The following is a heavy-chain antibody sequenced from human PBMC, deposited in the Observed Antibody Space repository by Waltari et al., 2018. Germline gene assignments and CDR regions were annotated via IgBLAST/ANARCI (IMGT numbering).Heavy chain of an antibody. V-gene: IGHV3-9*03. D-gene: IGHD6-19*01. Sequence: EVQLVEYAGGLAQPGRSLRLYCAASGITFEDYAMHWVRPALGKGLEWVAGISWNSGSIGYADSVKGRFTISRDNAKNSLYLQMNSLRAEDMALYYCAKIYSSGWSYFDYWGQGTLVTVSS. J-gene: IGHJ4*02. CDR1: GITFEDYA. CDR3: AKIYSSGWSYFDY. CDR2: ISWNSGSI.